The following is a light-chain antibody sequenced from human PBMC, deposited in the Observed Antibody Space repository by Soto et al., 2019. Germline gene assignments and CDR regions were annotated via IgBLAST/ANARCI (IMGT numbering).Light chain of an antibody. CDR3: QQYSARPLT. CDR1: QSIRNN. Sequence: EIVMTQSPAILSVSPGDGATLFCRASQSIRNNFLAWYQHKPGQAPRLLIHGASTRATGVPARFSGSASETEFTLTISSLQSEDFAVYYCQQYSARPLTFGGGTKVEI. J-gene: IGKJ4*01. V-gene: IGKV3-15*01. CDR2: GAS.